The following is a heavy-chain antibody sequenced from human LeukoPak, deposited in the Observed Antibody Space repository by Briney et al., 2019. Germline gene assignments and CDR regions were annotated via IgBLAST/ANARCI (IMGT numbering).Heavy chain of an antibody. CDR3: ARAYGEGYYYYGMDV. V-gene: IGHV1-8*01. Sequence: ASVKVSCKASGYAFTSYDINWVRQATGQGLEWMGWMNPNSGNTGYAQKFQGRVTMTRNTSISTAYMELSSLRSEDTAVYYCARAYGEGYYYYGMDVWGQGTTVTVSS. D-gene: IGHD4-17*01. CDR2: MNPNSGNT. CDR1: GYAFTSYD. J-gene: IGHJ6*02.